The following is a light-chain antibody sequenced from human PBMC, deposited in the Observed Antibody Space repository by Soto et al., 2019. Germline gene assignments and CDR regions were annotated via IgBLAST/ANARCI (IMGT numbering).Light chain of an antibody. CDR3: QQYNTYSYT. V-gene: IGKV1-5*03. CDR1: QSISSW. CDR2: EAP. Sequence: DIQMTQSPSTLSASVGDRVTITCRARQSISSWLAWYQQKSGKVPKLLVYEAPSLERGVPSRFSGSGSGTEFTLNISSLQPDDCASYYCQQYNTYSYTFGQGNKLEIK. J-gene: IGKJ2*01.